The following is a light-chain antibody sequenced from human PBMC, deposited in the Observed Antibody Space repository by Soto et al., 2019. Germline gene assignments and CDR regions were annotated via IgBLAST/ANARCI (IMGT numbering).Light chain of an antibody. CDR1: QSVKSSY. V-gene: IGKV3-20*01. CDR3: QQYGSSLYT. CDR2: GAS. Sequence: EIVLTQSPGTLSLSPGARATLSCRASQSVKSSYLAWYQQKPGQAPRLLIYGASSRATGIPDRFSGSGSGTDFTLIISRLEPQDFAVYYSQQYGSSLYTFGQGTKLEIK. J-gene: IGKJ2*01.